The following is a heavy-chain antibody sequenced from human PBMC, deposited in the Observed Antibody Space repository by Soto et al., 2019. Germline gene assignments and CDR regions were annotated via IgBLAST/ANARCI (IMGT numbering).Heavy chain of an antibody. Sequence: EVQLLDSGGGLVQPGGSLRLSCAASGFTFSSYAMSWVRQAAGKGLEWVSSISGSGGGTYYADSVKGRFTFSRDNSKNTLYLHMNSLKAEDTAVYYCAKSRGSGTYFNPSDAFDIWGQGTMVTVSS. V-gene: IGHV3-23*01. J-gene: IGHJ3*02. CDR2: ISGSGGGT. D-gene: IGHD3-10*01. CDR1: GFTFSSYA. CDR3: AKSRGSGTYFNPSDAFDI.